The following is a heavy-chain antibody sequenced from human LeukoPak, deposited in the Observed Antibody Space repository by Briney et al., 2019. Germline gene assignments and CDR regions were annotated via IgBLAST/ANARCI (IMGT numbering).Heavy chain of an antibody. Sequence: SETLSLTCTVSGYSISSGYYWGWIRQPPGKGLEWIGNIYYSGSTYYNPSLKSRVTISVDTSKNQFSLKLSSVTAADTAVYYCARESLGAFDIWGQGTMVTVSS. CDR2: IYYSGST. J-gene: IGHJ3*02. V-gene: IGHV4-38-2*02. CDR1: GYSISSGYY. D-gene: IGHD3-3*01. CDR3: ARESLGAFDI.